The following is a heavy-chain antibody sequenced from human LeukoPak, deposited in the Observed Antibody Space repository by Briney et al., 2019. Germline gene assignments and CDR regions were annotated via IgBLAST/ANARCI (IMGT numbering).Heavy chain of an antibody. J-gene: IGHJ4*02. CDR3: ARLTYYYDSSGYFDY. Sequence: KPSETLSLTCTVSGGSISSYYWSWIRQPPGKGLEWIGYIYYSGSTNYNPSLKSRVTISVDTSKNQFSLKLSSVTAADTAVYYCARLTYYYDSSGYFDYWGQGTLVTVSS. V-gene: IGHV4-59*08. CDR1: GGSISSYY. CDR2: IYYSGST. D-gene: IGHD3-22*01.